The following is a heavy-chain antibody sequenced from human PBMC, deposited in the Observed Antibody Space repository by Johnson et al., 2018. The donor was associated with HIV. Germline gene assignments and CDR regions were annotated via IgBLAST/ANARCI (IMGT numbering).Heavy chain of an antibody. J-gene: IGHJ3*02. CDR3: TAPLGRFRDLLGAFDI. V-gene: IGHV3-30*09. CDR2: IKQDGSEK. Sequence: QVQLVESGGGLIQPGGSLRLSCAASRFTFSSYAMHWVRQAPGKGLEWVANIKQDGSEKYFADSVKGRFAISRDSSKNTLYLQMNSLKTEDTAVYYCTAPLGRFRDLLGAFDIWGQGTMVTVSS. CDR1: RFTFSSYA. D-gene: IGHD3-10*01.